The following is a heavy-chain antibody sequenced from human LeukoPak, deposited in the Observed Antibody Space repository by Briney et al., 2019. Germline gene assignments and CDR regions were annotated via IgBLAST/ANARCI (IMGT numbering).Heavy chain of an antibody. CDR3: ARSGSNWSCDS. V-gene: IGHV1-3*01. CDR2: INAGNGDDT. D-gene: IGHD6-13*01. Sequence: GASVKVSCKASGYAFPHYGVQWVRQAPGQTLEWMGWINAGNGDDTKYSQKFQARLTMTTDTSATTVYMGLNSLRSEDTAVYYCARSGSNWSCDSWGQGTLVTVSS. CDR1: GYAFPHYG. J-gene: IGHJ4*02.